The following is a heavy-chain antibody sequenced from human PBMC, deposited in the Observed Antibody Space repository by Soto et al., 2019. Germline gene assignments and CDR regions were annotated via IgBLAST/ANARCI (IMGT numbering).Heavy chain of an antibody. CDR1: GGSISSGGYY. V-gene: IGHV4-31*03. Sequence: QVQLQESGPGLVKPSQTLSLTCTVSGGSISSGGYYWSWIRQHPGKGLEWIGYLYHSGTTDYNPSLKSRVTISVDTSNNQFSLKLTSVTAADTAVYYCARLRGIQMLGWFDPWGQGTLVTVSS. CDR2: LYHSGTT. CDR3: ARLRGIQMLGWFDP. J-gene: IGHJ5*02. D-gene: IGHD7-27*01.